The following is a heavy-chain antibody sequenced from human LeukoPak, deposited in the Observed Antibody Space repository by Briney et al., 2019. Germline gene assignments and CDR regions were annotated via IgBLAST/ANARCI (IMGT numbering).Heavy chain of an antibody. J-gene: IGHJ6*02. CDR3: AKSGLPSASPIYYYYYGMDV. V-gene: IGHV3-23*01. D-gene: IGHD5/OR15-5a*01. CDR2: ISGSGGST. CDR1: GFTFSSYA. Sequence: SGASLRLSCAAFGFTFSSYAMSWVRQAPGKGLEWVSAISGSGGSTYYADSVKGRFTISRDNSKDTLYLQMNSLRAEDTAVYYCAKSGLPSASPIYYYYYGMDVWGQGTTVTVSS.